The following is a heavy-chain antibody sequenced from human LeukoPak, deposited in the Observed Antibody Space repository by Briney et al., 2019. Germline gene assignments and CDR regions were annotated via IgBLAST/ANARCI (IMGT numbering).Heavy chain of an antibody. CDR2: MNPNSGNT. J-gene: IGHJ3*02. CDR3: ATKGPSYGNAFDI. Sequence: ASVKVSCKASGYTFTSYDINWVRQAAGHGLEWMGWMNPNSGNTGYAQKFQGRVSMTRNTSIRTPYMELSSLRFEDTAVYYCATKGPSYGNAFDIWGQGTMVTVSS. D-gene: IGHD3-10*01. CDR1: GYTFTSYD. V-gene: IGHV1-8*01.